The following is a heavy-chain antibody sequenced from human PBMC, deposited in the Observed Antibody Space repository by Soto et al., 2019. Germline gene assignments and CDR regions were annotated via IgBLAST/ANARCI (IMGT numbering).Heavy chain of an antibody. D-gene: IGHD5-18*01. V-gene: IGHV4-34*01. CDR1: RGSFRGYC. J-gene: IGHJ4*02. Sequence: SETLGLSCAVYRGSFRGYCWSWSRQPPGKGLEWIGEINHSGSTNCNPSLKSRVTISVDTSKNQFSLKLSSVTAADTAVYYCARWSRRGYSYGPFDYWGQGTLVTVSS. CDR3: ARWSRRGYSYGPFDY. CDR2: INHSGST.